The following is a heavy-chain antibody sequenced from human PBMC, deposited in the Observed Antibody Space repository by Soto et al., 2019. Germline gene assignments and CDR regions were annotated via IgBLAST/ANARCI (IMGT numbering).Heavy chain of an antibody. V-gene: IGHV3-73*01. CDR3: TQVYYSYYYGMDV. CDR1: GFTFCGSA. J-gene: IGHJ6*02. D-gene: IGHD1-26*01. CDR2: IRSKANSYAT. Sequence: GGSLGLSCAASGFTFCGSAIHFFRHASCKGLEWVGRIRSKANSYATAYAASVKGRFTISRDDSKNTAYLQMNSLKTEDTAVYYCTQVYYSYYYGMDVWGQGTTVTVSS.